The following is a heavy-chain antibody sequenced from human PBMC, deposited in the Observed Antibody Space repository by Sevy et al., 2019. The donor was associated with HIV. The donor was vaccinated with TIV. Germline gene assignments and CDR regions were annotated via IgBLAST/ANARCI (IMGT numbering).Heavy chain of an antibody. CDR1: GDTFSNNY. Sequence: ASVKVSCKASGDTFSNNYMHWVRQAPGQGLEWMGIIDPSAGNASYAQKFQVRVTMAWDTSTSTLYMDLSSLRSEDTAVYYSVTDDPHQHFDSWGQGTLVSVSS. J-gene: IGHJ4*02. CDR3: VTDDPHQHFDS. CDR2: IDPSAGNA. V-gene: IGHV1-46*01.